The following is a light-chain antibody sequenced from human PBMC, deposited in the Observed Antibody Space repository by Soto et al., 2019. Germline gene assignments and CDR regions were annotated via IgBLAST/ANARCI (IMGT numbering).Light chain of an antibody. CDR2: ETS. V-gene: IGKV3D-15*01. CDR1: QSVSNY. CDR3: QHYNSYSEA. J-gene: IGKJ1*01. Sequence: EIVLTQSPATLSLSPGERATLSCRASQSVSNYLSWYQQKPGLAPRLLMYETSRRATGIPARFSGSGSGTEFTLTISSLQPDDFATYYCQHYNSYSEAFGQGTKVDIK.